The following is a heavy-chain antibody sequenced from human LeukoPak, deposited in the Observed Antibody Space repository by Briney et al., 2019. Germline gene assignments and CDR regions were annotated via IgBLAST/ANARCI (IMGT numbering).Heavy chain of an antibody. D-gene: IGHD2-15*01. Sequence: SVKVSCKASGGTFSSYAISWVRRAPGQGLEWMGGIIPIFGTANYAQKFQGRVTITADESTSTAYMELSSLRSEDTAVYYCARAPNPYCSGGSCLPFPFNFDYWGQGTLVTVSS. J-gene: IGHJ4*02. CDR3: ARAPNPYCSGGSCLPFPFNFDY. V-gene: IGHV1-69*01. CDR1: GGTFSSYA. CDR2: IIPIFGTA.